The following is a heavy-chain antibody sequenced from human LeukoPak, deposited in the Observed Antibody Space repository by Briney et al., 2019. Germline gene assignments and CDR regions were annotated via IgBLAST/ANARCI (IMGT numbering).Heavy chain of an antibody. D-gene: IGHD1-1*01. CDR3: AKEWGTLAGGRVYFQQ. Sequence: KSGGSLRLSCAASGFSVTTYGMHWVRQAPDKGLEWVAVLAHDGKNNNYVDSVRGRFTISRDNSRNTLYLQMNSLRAEDTAVYYCAKEWGTLAGGRVYFQQWGQGSLVTVSS. V-gene: IGHV3-30*18. CDR2: LAHDGKNN. J-gene: IGHJ1*01. CDR1: GFSVTTYG.